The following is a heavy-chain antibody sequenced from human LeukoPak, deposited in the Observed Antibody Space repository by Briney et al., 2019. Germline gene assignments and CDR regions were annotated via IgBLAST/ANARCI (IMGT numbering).Heavy chain of an antibody. Sequence: PGGSLRLSCAASGFSFGSYSMNWVRRAPGKALEWVSSIMSSSRNIYYADSVKGRFTISRDNAKNSLYLQLSSLRAEDTAVYYCATTRAPSNGRVLYYMDVWGKGTTVTVSS. J-gene: IGHJ6*03. V-gene: IGHV3-21*01. CDR2: IMSSSRNI. D-gene: IGHD3-3*01. CDR1: GFSFGSYS. CDR3: ATTRAPSNGRVLYYMDV.